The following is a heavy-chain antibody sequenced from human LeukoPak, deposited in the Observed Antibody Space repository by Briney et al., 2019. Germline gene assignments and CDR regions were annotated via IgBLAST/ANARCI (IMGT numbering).Heavy chain of an antibody. D-gene: IGHD3-22*01. Sequence: PSETPSLTCIVSGGSIGSYYWSWIRHPPGKGLEWIGHIYYSGSTDYNPSLRSRVTISVDTSKNQFSLRLSSVTAADTAVYYCARDRSDGSGYYGYYFDYWGQGTLVSVSS. CDR3: ARDRSDGSGYYGYYFDY. CDR1: GGSIGSYY. V-gene: IGHV4-59*01. J-gene: IGHJ4*02. CDR2: IYYSGST.